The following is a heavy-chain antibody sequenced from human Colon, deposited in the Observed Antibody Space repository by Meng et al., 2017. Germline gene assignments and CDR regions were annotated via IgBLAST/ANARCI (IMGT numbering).Heavy chain of an antibody. CDR1: GDSVSSNSAA. D-gene: IGHD3-22*01. Sequence: QVQPPPSGPGLVKPSQTPSLTWAISGDSVSSNSAAWNWIRQSPSRGLEWLGRTYYRSKWYNDYAVSVKSRITINPDTSKNQFSLQLNSVTPEDTAVYYCARDSSSSAYSPFDYWGQGTLVTVSS. J-gene: IGHJ4*02. CDR2: TYYRSKWYN. V-gene: IGHV6-1*01. CDR3: ARDSSSSAYSPFDY.